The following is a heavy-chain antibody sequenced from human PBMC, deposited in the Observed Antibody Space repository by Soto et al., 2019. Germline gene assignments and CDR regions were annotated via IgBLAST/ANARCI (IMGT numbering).Heavy chain of an antibody. Sequence: QVHLVQSGAEVKKPGASVKVSCKASGYIFSSHGISWVRQAPGRGLEWMAWISAYNGDRNYAETLQGRVTVTTDTSTNTAYMELRSLRSDDTAVYYCAREAFAADYIDFWGQGTLVTVSS. V-gene: IGHV1-18*01. CDR3: AREAFAADYIDF. CDR1: GYIFSSHG. D-gene: IGHD3-10*01. CDR2: ISAYNGDR. J-gene: IGHJ4*02.